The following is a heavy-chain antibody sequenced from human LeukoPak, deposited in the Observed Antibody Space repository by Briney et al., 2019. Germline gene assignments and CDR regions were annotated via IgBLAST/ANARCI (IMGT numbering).Heavy chain of an antibody. CDR1: GYTFTSYY. Sequence: ASVKVSCKASGYTFTSYYMHWVQQAPGQGLEWMGIINPSGGSTNYAQKFQGRVTMTRDTSTSTVYMELSSLRSEDTAVYYCARDDYDDRSGYQHSTRNDYWGQGTLVTVSS. V-gene: IGHV1-46*01. CDR2: INPSGGST. J-gene: IGHJ4*02. CDR3: ARDDYDDRSGYQHSTRNDY. D-gene: IGHD3-22*01.